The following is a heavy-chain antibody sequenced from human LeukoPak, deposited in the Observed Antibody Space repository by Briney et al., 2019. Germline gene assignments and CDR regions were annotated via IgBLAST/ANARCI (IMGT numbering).Heavy chain of an antibody. D-gene: IGHD1-26*01. CDR1: GASISDNFY. CDR3: ARFNSGSYQHYFDY. Sequence: SETLSLTCTVSGASISDNFYWSWIRQSAGKGLEWIGRIYASGITTYSSSLKSRLTISVDTSKNQFSLRLTSVTAADTAVYYCARFNSGSYQHYFDYWGQGTLVTVSS. CDR2: IYASGIT. V-gene: IGHV4-61*02. J-gene: IGHJ4*02.